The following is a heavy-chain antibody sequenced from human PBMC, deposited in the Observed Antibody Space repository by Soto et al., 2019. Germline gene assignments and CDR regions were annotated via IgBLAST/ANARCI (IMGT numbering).Heavy chain of an antibody. Sequence: AAVKVSCKASGYTFTNYYAHWVRQAPGQALQWMAMINPNTGNTSYTPKFQGRLYVSSDTSSTTLYMELSSLTSDDTAVYSCSRGASRTWQKFPFFGLWGQGTLVTVSS. CDR3: SRGASRTWQKFPFFGL. D-gene: IGHD3-3*01. CDR1: GYTFTNYY. CDR2: INPNTGNT. J-gene: IGHJ1*01. V-gene: IGHV1-46*01.